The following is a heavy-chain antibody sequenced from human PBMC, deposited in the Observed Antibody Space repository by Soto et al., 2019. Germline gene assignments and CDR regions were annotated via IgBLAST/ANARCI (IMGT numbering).Heavy chain of an antibody. D-gene: IGHD3-9*01. V-gene: IGHV1-8*01. J-gene: IGHJ6*02. CDR3: ARGGYDILTGYYNRYYYYGMDV. Sequence: QVQLVQSGAEVKKPGASVKVSCKASGYTFTSYDINWVRQATGQGLEWMGWMNPNSGNTGYAQKFQGRDTMTRNTSISTVYRELSSLRSEETAVYYCARGGYDILTGYYNRYYYYGMDVWGQGTTVIVSS. CDR1: GYTFTSYD. CDR2: MNPNSGNT.